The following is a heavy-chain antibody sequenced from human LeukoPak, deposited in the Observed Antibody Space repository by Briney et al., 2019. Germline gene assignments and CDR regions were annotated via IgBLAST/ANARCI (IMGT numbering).Heavy chain of an antibody. V-gene: IGHV4-4*07. CDR3: ARDFVYGDSLEYFQD. D-gene: IGHD4-17*01. CDR1: GGPMSSYY. J-gene: IGHJ1*01. Sequence: PSETLSLTCTVSGGPMSSYYWTWIRQPAGKGLEWIGRMYTSGSTNYNPSLKSRVTMSIDTSKKQFSLRLHSVTAADTAVYYCARDFVYGDSLEYFQDWGQGTLVTVSS. CDR2: MYTSGST.